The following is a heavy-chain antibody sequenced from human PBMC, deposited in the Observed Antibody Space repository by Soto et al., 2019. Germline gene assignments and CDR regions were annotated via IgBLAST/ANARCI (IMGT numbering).Heavy chain of an antibody. J-gene: IGHJ5*02. CDR3: ARGRSNQYESSPPPKFDP. CDR1: WFTVISNY. CDR2: IYSGGST. Sequence: GGSLRLSCASSWFTVISNYMSWVRQAPGKGLEWVSVIYSGGSTYYADSVKGRFTISRENAKNSVYLQMNSLRAGDTAVYYCARGRSNQYESSPPPKFDPWGRGTPVPVSS. V-gene: IGHV3-53*01. D-gene: IGHD2-8*01.